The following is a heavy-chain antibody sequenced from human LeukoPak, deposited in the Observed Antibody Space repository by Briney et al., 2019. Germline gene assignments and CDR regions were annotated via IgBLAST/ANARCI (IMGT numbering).Heavy chain of an antibody. D-gene: IGHD3-16*02. CDR2: ISGSGGST. V-gene: IGHV3-21*01. CDR1: GFTFSSYS. J-gene: IGHJ6*02. Sequence: GGSLRLSCAASGFTFSSYSMSWVRQAPGQGLEWVSAISGSGGSTNYADSVKGRFTISRDNAKNSLYLQMNSLRAEDTAVYYCARVYGDYVWGSYRYTAYYGMDVWGQGTTVTVSS. CDR3: ARVYGDYVWGSYRYTAYYGMDV.